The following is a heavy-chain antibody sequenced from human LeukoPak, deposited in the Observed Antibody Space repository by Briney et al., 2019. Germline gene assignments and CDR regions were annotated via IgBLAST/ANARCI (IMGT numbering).Heavy chain of an antibody. CDR1: GGSFSGYY. D-gene: IGHD5-12*01. J-gene: IGHJ4*02. Sequence: SETLSLTCAVYGGSFSGYYWSWIRQPPGKGLEWIGEINHSGSTNYNPSLKSRVTISVDTSKNQFSLKLSSVTAADTAVYYCARGPQWLRFSCGFDYWGQGTLVTVSS. CDR3: ARGPQWLRFSCGFDY. CDR2: INHSGST. V-gene: IGHV4-34*01.